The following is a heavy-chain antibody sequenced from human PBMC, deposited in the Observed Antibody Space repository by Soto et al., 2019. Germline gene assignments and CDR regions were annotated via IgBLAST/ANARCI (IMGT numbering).Heavy chain of an antibody. CDR2: IIPIFGTA. V-gene: IGHV1-69*13. CDR1: AGTFSSYA. D-gene: IGHD6-6*01. J-gene: IGHJ4*02. Sequence: GXSVKVSCKASAGTFSSYAISWVRQAPGQGLEWMGGIIPIFGTANYAQKFRGRVTITADESTSTAYMELSSLRSEDTAVYYCARESIAARPGANYWGQGTLVTASS. CDR3: ARESIAARPGANY.